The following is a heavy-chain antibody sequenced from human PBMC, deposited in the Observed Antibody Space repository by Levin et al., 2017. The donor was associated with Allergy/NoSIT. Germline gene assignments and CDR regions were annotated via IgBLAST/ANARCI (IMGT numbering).Heavy chain of an antibody. J-gene: IGHJ4*02. CDR2: IYYSGST. Sequence: SQTLSLTCTVSGGSVSSGSYYWSWIRQPPGKGLEWIGYIYYSGSTNYNPSLKSRVTISVDTSKNQFSLKLSSVTAADTAVYYCARDPGILTGYPRFDYWGQGTLVTVSS. D-gene: IGHD3-9*01. CDR1: GGSVSSGSYY. CDR3: ARDPGILTGYPRFDY. V-gene: IGHV4-61*01.